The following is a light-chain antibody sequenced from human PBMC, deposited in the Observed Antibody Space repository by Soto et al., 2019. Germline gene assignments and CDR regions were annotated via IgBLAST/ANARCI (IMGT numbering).Light chain of an antibody. CDR1: EAIKNN. CDR3: QQHNSYPFT. J-gene: IGKJ4*01. Sequence: DIQMTQSPSSLSTSVGDRVTITCRASEAIKNNLAWYQHKPGEAPKRLIYAASNLQTGAPSRFSGSGCGTEFTLTISSLQPEDFATYYCQQHNSYPFTFGGGTKVEIK. CDR2: AAS. V-gene: IGKV1-17*01.